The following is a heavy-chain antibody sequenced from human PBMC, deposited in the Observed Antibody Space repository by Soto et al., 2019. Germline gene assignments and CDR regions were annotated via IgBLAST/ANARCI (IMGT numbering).Heavy chain of an antibody. D-gene: IGHD1-20*01. J-gene: IGHJ4*01. CDR1: GFTFSDYY. CDR2: ISTSGSTI. CDR3: TTDSYITPVIIRFDY. Sequence: GGSLRLSCAASGFTFSDYYMSWIRQVPGKGLEWVSYISTSGSTIYYADSVKGRFTISRDNAENSLYLQMNSLRAEDMAVFYCTTDSYITPVIIRFDYWGHGTLVTVSS. V-gene: IGHV3-11*01.